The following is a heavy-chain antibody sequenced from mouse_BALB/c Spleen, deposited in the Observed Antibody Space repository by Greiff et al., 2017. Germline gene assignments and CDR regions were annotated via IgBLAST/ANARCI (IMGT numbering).Heavy chain of an antibody. V-gene: IGHV5-9-4*01. D-gene: IGHD1-1*02. CDR3: ARVYGGNFDY. Sequence: EVQLVESGGGLVKPGGSLKLSCAASGFTFSSYAMSWVRQSPEKRLEWVAEISSGGSYTYYPDTVTGRFTISRDNAKNTLYLEMSSLRSEDTAMYYCARVYGGNFDYWGQGTTLTVSS. J-gene: IGHJ2*01. CDR2: ISSGGSYT. CDR1: GFTFSSYA.